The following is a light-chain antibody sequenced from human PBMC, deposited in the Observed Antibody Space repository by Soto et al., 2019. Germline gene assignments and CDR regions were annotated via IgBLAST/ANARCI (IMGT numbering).Light chain of an antibody. V-gene: IGKV1-16*01. CDR2: AAS. CDR3: QQYNSYSGT. CDR1: QGIRTT. J-gene: IGKJ1*01. Sequence: DIQMTQSPSSLSASIGDRVTITCRASQGIRTTLAWFQQKPGKAPKSLIYAASRLQSGVSSRFIGSGSGTEFTLTISSLQPEDFATYFCQQYNSYSGTFGQATKVDIK.